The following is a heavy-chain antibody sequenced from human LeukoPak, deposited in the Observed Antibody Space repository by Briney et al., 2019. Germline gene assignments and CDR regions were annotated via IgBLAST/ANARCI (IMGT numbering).Heavy chain of an antibody. J-gene: IGHJ4*02. CDR1: GGSISSSSYY. CDR2: IHYSGIT. Sequence: SETLSLTCTVSGGSISSSSYYWGWIRQPPGKGLDWIGSIHYSGITYYNPSLKSRVTISVDTSKNQLSLKLSSVTAADTAVYYCAKNSGDYPLDYWGQGTLVTVSS. CDR3: AKNSGDYPLDY. V-gene: IGHV4-39*01. D-gene: IGHD1-26*01.